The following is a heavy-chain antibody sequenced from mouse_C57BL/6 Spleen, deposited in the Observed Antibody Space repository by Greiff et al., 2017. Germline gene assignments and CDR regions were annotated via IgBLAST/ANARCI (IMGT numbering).Heavy chain of an antibody. J-gene: IGHJ3*01. CDR3: ARDWLVFAY. CDR2: INPNNGGT. CDR1: GYTITDYY. D-gene: IGHD2-2*01. V-gene: IGHV1-26*01. Sequence: VQLQQSGPELVKPGASVKISCKASGYTITDYYMNWVKQSHGKSLEWIGDINPNNGGTSYNQKFKGKATLTVDKSSSTAYMELRSLTSEDSAVYYCARDWLVFAYWGQGTLVTVSA.